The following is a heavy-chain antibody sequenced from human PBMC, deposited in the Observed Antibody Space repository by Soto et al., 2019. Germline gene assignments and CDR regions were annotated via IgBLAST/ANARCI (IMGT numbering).Heavy chain of an antibody. CDR1: GYTFTSYY. CDR2: INPSGGST. Sequence: ASVKVSCKASGYTFTSYYMHWVRQAPGQGLEWMGIINPSGGSTSYAQKFQGRVTMTRDTSTSTVYMELSSLRSEDTAVYYCARGGIVVVPAATRPYYYYYGMDVWGKGTTVTVS. J-gene: IGHJ6*04. CDR3: ARGGIVVVPAATRPYYYYYGMDV. V-gene: IGHV1-46*01. D-gene: IGHD2-2*01.